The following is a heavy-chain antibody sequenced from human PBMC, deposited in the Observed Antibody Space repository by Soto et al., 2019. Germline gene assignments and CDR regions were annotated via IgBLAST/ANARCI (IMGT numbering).Heavy chain of an antibody. D-gene: IGHD1-26*01. CDR3: AREGGGIVGATLAY. CDR2: IIPIFGTA. J-gene: IGHJ4*02. CDR1: GGTFSSYA. Sequence: QVQLVQSGAEVKKPGSSVKVSCKASGGTFSSYAISWVRQAPGQGLEWMGGIIPIFGTANYAQKFQGRVTITADESTSTAYMELSSLRSEDTAVYYCAREGGGIVGATLAYWGQGTLVTVSS. V-gene: IGHV1-69*01.